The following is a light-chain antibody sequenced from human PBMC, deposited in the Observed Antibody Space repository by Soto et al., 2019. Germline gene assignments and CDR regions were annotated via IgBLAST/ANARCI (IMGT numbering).Light chain of an antibody. J-gene: IGKJ5*01. CDR3: KQYKEWPPFT. Sequence: EIVMTPSPATLSVSPVETATLSCRASQYVSNKVAWYQQKPGQAPSLLILGASTRATGVPARFSGSGSGTEFTLSISSLQSEDFAVYYCKQYKEWPPFTFGQGTRLEIK. CDR2: GAS. V-gene: IGKV3-15*01. CDR1: QYVSNK.